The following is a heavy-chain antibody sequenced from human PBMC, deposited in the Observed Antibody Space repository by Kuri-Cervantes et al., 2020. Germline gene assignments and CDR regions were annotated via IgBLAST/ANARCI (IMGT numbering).Heavy chain of an antibody. V-gene: IGHV4-39*01. J-gene: IGHJ4*02. D-gene: IGHD3-10*01. Sequence: ESLKISCAASGFTFSSYGMHWVRQPPGKGLEWIGSIYYSGSTYYNPSLKSRVTISVDTSKNQFSLKLSSVTAADTAVYYCARHAGGSGRPQEFDYWGQGTLVTVSS. CDR1: GFTFSSYG. CDR3: ARHAGGSGRPQEFDY. CDR2: IYYSGST.